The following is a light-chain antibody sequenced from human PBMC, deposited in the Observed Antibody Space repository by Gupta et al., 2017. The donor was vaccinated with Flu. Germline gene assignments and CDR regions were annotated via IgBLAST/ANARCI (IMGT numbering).Light chain of an antibody. CDR3: QQCENAPYT. V-gene: IGKV1-39*01. J-gene: IGKJ2*01. CDR2: AAS. CDR1: QSISSY. Sequence: ISMAQSPSSLSASAADTCRVTRRASQSISSYLHWYQQKPGKAPKILIYAASRVESGIPSRFSGSGSGTDFTLTISRLQPEEFATYYCQQCENAPYTFGQGTKLEIK.